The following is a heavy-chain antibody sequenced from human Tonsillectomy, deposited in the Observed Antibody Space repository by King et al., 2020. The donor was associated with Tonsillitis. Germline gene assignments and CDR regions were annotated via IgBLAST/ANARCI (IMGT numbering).Heavy chain of an antibody. J-gene: IGHJ4*02. CDR1: GGTFSSYA. D-gene: IGHD3-9*01. CDR2: IIPIFVTA. Sequence: MQLVQSGAEVKKPGSSVKVSCKASGGTFSSYAISWVRQAPGQGLEWMGGIIPIFVTANYAQKFQGRVTITADESTSTAYMGLSSLTSEDTAVYYCARDLPLPNYDILTGYFDYWGQGTLVTVSS. V-gene: IGHV1-69*01. CDR3: ARDLPLPNYDILTGYFDY.